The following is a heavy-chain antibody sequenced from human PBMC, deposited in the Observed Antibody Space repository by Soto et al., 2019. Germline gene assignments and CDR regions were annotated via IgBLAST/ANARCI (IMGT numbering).Heavy chain of an antibody. J-gene: IGHJ3*02. CDR3: ATYRTISPMAFDI. CDR1: EYTLSNYD. Sequence: ASVKVSCKAPEYTLSNYDIEWVRQAPGQGPEWMGYMNLNSGKTGYTQKFQGRVTMTRNTSIVTAYMELSGLRSDDTAVYYCATYRTISPMAFDIWGQGTVVTVSS. CDR2: MNLNSGKT. D-gene: IGHD3-3*01. V-gene: IGHV1-8*01.